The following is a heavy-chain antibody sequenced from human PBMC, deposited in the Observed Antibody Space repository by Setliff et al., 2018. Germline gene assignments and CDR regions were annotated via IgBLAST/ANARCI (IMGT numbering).Heavy chain of an antibody. CDR1: GYTFTGYY. CDR3: ARDGGGDSDAFDI. J-gene: IGHJ3*02. Sequence: ASVKVSCKASGYTFTGYYMYWVRQAPGQGLEWMGRINPNSGGTNYAQKFQGRVTMTRDTSISTVYMELSRLRSDDTAVYFCARDGGGDSDAFDIWGQGTMVTVSS. CDR2: INPNSGGT. V-gene: IGHV1-2*06. D-gene: IGHD3-16*01.